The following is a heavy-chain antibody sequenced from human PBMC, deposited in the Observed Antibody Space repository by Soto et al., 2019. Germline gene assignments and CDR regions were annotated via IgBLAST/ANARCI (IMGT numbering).Heavy chain of an antibody. CDR3: ARGIATAQLDP. D-gene: IGHD2-15*01. V-gene: IGHV1-3*01. CDR2: INPDNGNT. Sequence: ASVKVSCKASGYTFTRCTMNWVRQAPGQRLEWMGWINPDNGNTKSSQKFQDRVIITRDTSASTAYMDLGSLRSEDTAVYYCARGIATAQLDPWGQGTLVTVSS. CDR1: GYTFTRCT. J-gene: IGHJ5*02.